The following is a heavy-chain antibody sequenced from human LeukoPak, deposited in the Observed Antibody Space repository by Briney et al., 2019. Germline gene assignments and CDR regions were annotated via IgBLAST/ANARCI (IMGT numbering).Heavy chain of an antibody. V-gene: IGHV3-48*01. CDR1: GFTFSSYS. D-gene: IGHD3-9*01. J-gene: IGHJ4*02. CDR2: ISSSSSTI. CDR3: ARALYYDIFPDFDY. Sequence: GGSLRLSCAASGFTFSSYSMNWVRKAPGKGLEWVSYISSSSSTIYYADSVKGRFTISRDNAKNSLYLQMNSLRAEDTAVYYCARALYYDIFPDFDYWGQGTLVTVSS.